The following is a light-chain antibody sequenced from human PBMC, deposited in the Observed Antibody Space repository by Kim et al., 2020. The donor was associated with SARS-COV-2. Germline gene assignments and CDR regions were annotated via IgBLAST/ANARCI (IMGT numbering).Light chain of an antibody. J-gene: IGKJ1*01. Sequence: MSPGERATLSCRARQISASSLAWFQQKPSQAPRLLIYDASSRATGIPDRFSGSGSGTDFILTISRLEPEDFAVYYCQQYSSLPLTFGQGTKVDIK. CDR3: QQYSSLPLT. CDR2: DAS. V-gene: IGKV3-20*01. CDR1: QISASS.